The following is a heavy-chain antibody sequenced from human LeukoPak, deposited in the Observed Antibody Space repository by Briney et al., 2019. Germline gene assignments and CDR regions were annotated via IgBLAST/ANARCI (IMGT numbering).Heavy chain of an antibody. J-gene: IGHJ1*01. V-gene: IGHV3-30*02. Sequence: GGSLRLSCAASEFTLSSYAMHWVRQAPGKGLEWVAFISYDGGTKTYADSVMGRFTISRDTSRNTLFLQMNSLRTEDTAVYYCAKDWGQVPASISGHWGQGTLVTVSS. CDR3: AKDWGQVPASISGH. CDR2: ISYDGGTK. CDR1: EFTLSSYA. D-gene: IGHD2-2*01.